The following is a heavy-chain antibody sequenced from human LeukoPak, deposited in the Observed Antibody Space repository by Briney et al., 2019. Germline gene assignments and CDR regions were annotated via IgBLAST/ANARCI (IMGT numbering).Heavy chain of an antibody. CDR3: ARGIGYCDHTNCLQPFDY. Sequence: GGSLRLSCAASGFTFSTNYMSWVRQAPGKGLEWVSGIYSDGRTSYADSVKGRLSISSDSSKNALYLQMNNLRAEDTAVYFCARGIGYCDHTNCLQPFDYWGQGLLVTVSS. J-gene: IGHJ4*02. CDR2: IYSDGRT. V-gene: IGHV3-53*01. CDR1: GFTFSTNY. D-gene: IGHD2-2*01.